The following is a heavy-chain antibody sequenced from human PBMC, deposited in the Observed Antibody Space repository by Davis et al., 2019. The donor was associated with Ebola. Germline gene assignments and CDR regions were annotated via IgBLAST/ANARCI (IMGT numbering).Heavy chain of an antibody. Sequence: PSETLSLTCAVYGGSFSGYYWSWIRQPPGKGLEWIGEINHSGSTNYNPSLKSRVTISVDTSKNQFSLKLSSVTAADTAVYYCARGHNGIAAAALGSWGQGTLVTVSS. V-gene: IGHV4-34*01. CDR3: ARGHNGIAAAALGS. CDR2: INHSGST. J-gene: IGHJ4*02. D-gene: IGHD6-13*01. CDR1: GGSFSGYY.